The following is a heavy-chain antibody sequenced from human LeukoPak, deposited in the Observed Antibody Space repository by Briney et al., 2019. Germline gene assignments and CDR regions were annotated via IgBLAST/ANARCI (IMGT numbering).Heavy chain of an antibody. CDR2: ISGSGGST. V-gene: IGHV3-23*01. Sequence: GGSLRLSCAASGFTFSSYAMSWVRQAPGKGLEWVSAISGSGGSTYYADSVKGRFTISRDNSKNTLYLQMNSLRAEDTAVYYCAKEGVLRYFDWLPYLDYWGQGTLVTVSS. CDR1: GFTFSSYA. CDR3: AKEGVLRYFDWLPYLDY. D-gene: IGHD3-9*01. J-gene: IGHJ4*02.